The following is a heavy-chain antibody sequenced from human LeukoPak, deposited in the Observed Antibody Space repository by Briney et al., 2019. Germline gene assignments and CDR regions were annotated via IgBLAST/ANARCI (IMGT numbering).Heavy chain of an antibody. Sequence: SVKVSCKASGGTFSSYAISWVRQAPGQGLEWMGGIIPIFGAANYAQKFQGRVTITTDESTSTAYMELSSLRSEDTAVYYCARAVIIDYILYYYYYMDVWGKGTTVTVSS. CDR2: IIPIFGAA. V-gene: IGHV1-69*05. CDR1: GGTFSSYA. D-gene: IGHD4-11*01. CDR3: ARAVIIDYILYYYYYMDV. J-gene: IGHJ6*03.